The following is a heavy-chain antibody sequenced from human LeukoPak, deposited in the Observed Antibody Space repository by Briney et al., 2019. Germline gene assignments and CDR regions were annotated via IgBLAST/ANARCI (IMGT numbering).Heavy chain of an antibody. D-gene: IGHD6-13*01. CDR3: ARGDRFIAAAGTNFDY. CDR1: GLTFSSYW. V-gene: IGHV3-7*01. CDR2: IKQDGSEK. Sequence: GGSLRLSCAASGLTFSSYWMTWVRQAPGKGLEWVANIKQDGSEKYYVDSVKGRFTISRDNAKNSLYLQMNSLRAEDTAVYYCARGDRFIAAAGTNFDYWGQGTLVTVSS. J-gene: IGHJ4*02.